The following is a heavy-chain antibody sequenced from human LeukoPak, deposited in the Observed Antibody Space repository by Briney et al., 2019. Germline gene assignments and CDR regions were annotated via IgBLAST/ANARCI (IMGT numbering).Heavy chain of an antibody. D-gene: IGHD3-22*01. CDR2: ISGSGGST. J-gene: IGHJ4*02. V-gene: IGHV3-23*01. Sequence: QPGGSLRLSCAASGFTFSSYAMSWVRQAPGKGLEWVSAISGSGGSTYYADSVKGRFTISRDNSKNTLYLQMNSLRAEDTAVYYCAKTYYYDSSGYLRTYYFDYWGQGTLVTVSS. CDR3: AKTYYYDSSGYLRTYYFDY. CDR1: GFTFSSYA.